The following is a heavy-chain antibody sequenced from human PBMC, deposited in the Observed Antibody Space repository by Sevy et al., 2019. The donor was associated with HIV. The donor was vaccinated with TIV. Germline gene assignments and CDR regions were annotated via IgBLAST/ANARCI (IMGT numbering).Heavy chain of an antibody. CDR1: GFSFDSYG. Sequence: GGSLRLSCAVSGFSFDSYGMTWVRQAPGKGLEWVSGISGSGTRTYYADSVKGRFIISRDNSKNTLYLQINSLRSEDTGKYYWGKGGGGHYDPDEIGYYFYYYNMDVWGKGTTVTVSS. CDR2: ISGSGTRT. CDR3: GKGGGGHYDPDEIGYYFYYYNMDV. J-gene: IGHJ6*03. V-gene: IGHV3-23*01. D-gene: IGHD3-22*01.